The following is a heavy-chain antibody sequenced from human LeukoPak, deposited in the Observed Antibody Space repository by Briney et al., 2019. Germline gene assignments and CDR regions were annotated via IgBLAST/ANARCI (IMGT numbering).Heavy chain of an antibody. Sequence: GGSLRLSCAASGFTFNNYAMNWVRQAPGKGLEWVSSISGGGETTYYADSAKGRFTISRDNSQNTLYLQRNSLRAEDTAVYYCARDYADYVGYFFFDYWGQGTLVTVSS. CDR3: ARDYADYVGYFFFDY. J-gene: IGHJ4*02. CDR2: ISGGGETT. V-gene: IGHV3-23*01. D-gene: IGHD4-17*01. CDR1: GFTFNNYA.